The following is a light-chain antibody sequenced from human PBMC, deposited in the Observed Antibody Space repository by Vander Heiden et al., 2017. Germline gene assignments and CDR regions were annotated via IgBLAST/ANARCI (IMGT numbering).Light chain of an antibody. CDR2: DVS. V-gene: IGLV2-14*01. J-gene: IGLJ2*01. Sequence: QSALTQPASVSGSPGQSITISCTGTSRDVGGYNYVPWYQQHPGKAPNLIIYDVSNRPSGVSNRFSGSKSGNTASLTISGLQAEDEAYYYCSSYTSSSTVFGGGTKLTVL. CDR1: SRDVGGYNY. CDR3: SSYTSSSTV.